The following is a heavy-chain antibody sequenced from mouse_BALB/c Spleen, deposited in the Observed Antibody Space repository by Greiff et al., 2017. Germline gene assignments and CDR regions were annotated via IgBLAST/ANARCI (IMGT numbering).Heavy chain of an antibody. J-gene: IGHJ4*01. D-gene: IGHD1-1*01. CDR3: ARVVTTVVDAMDY. CDR1: GFTFSDYY. V-gene: IGHV5-4*02. Sequence: EVKLMESGGGLVKPGGSLKLSCAASGFTFSDYYMYWVRQTPEKRLEWVATISDGGSYTYYPDSVKGRFTISRDNAKNNLYLQMSSLKSEDTAMYYCARVVTTVVDAMDYWGQGTSVTVSS. CDR2: ISDGGSYT.